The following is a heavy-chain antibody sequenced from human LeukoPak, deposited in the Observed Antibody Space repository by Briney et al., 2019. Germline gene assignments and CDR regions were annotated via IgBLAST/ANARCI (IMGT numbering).Heavy chain of an antibody. CDR2: IYYSWSA. CDR1: GGSISSYY. Sequence: KPSETLSLTCTVSGGSISSYYWSWIRQPPRKGLEWIGYIYYSWSANYNPSLKSRVTISVDTSKNQFSLKLNSVTAADTAVYYCARGFYGAPGYWGQGTLVTVSS. D-gene: IGHD4-17*01. CDR3: ARGFYGAPGY. V-gene: IGHV4-59*12. J-gene: IGHJ4*02.